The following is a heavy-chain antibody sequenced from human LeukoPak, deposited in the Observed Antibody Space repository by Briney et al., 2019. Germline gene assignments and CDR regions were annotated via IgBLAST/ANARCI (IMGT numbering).Heavy chain of an antibody. CDR2: IIPILGIA. V-gene: IGHV1-69*04. CDR1: GGTFSSYA. J-gene: IGHJ3*02. D-gene: IGHD3-22*01. CDR3: ARRVYYDSSGYQGPGAFDI. Sequence: ASVKVSCKASGGTFSSYAISWVRQAPGQGLEWMGRIIPILGIANYAQKFQGRVTITADKSTSTAYMELSSLRSEDTAVYYCARRVYYDSSGYQGPGAFDIWGQGTMVTVS.